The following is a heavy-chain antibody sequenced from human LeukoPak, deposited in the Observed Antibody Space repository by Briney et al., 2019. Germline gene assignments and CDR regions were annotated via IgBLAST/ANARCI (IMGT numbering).Heavy chain of an antibody. J-gene: IGHJ4*02. CDR3: ARVSGSPS. Sequence: ASVKVSCKASGYIFTGYYMHWVRQTPGQGLEWMGRINPDSGGTNYAQKFQGRVTMTRDTSISTAYMELSRPRSGDTAVYYCARVSGSPSWGQGTLVTVSS. CDR1: GYIFTGYY. CDR2: INPDSGGT. V-gene: IGHV1-2*06. D-gene: IGHD1-26*01.